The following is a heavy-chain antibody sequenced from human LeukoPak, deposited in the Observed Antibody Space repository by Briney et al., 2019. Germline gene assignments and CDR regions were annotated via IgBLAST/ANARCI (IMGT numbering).Heavy chain of an antibody. D-gene: IGHD3-10*01. CDR2: ISYDGNDK. V-gene: IGHV3-30*04. CDR3: ARDFFSYYYGSGSPTGFDY. J-gene: IGHJ4*02. CDR1: GFTFSSYA. Sequence: PGGSLRLSCAASGFTFSSYAMHWVRQTPDRGLEWVAVISYDGNDKKYADSVKGRFTISRDNSKNTLYLQVNSLRAEDTAVYYCARDFFSYYYGSGSPTGFDYWGQGTLVTVSS.